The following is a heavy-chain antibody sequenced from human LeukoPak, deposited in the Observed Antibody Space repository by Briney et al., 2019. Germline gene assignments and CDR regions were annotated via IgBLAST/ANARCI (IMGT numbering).Heavy chain of an antibody. D-gene: IGHD6-6*01. Sequence: GESLKTPCKGSGYSFTSYWIGWVRQMPGKGLEWMGIIYPGDSDTRYSPSFQGQVTISADKSISTAYLQWSSLKASDTAMYYCARRGGYSSSSGYYYYYMDVWGKGTTVTVSS. CDR3: ARRGGYSSSSGYYYYYMDV. J-gene: IGHJ6*03. CDR2: IYPGDSDT. V-gene: IGHV5-51*01. CDR1: GYSFTSYW.